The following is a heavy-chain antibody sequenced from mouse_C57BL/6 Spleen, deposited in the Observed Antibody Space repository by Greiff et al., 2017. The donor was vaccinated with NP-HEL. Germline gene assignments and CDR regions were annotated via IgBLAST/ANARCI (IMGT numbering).Heavy chain of an antibody. CDR2: IYPSDSET. J-gene: IGHJ4*01. CDR1: GYTFTSYW. D-gene: IGHD2-5*01. Sequence: VQLQQSGAELVRPGSSVKLSCKASGYTFTSYWMEWVKQRPGQGLEWIGNIYPSDSETHYNQKFKDKATLTVDKSSSTAYMQLSSLTSEDSAVYYCARSDYSTPMDYWGQGTSVTVSS. V-gene: IGHV1-61*01. CDR3: ARSDYSTPMDY.